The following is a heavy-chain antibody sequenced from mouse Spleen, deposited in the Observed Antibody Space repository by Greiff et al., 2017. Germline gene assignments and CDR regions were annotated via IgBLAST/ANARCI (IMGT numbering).Heavy chain of an antibody. Sequence: EVHLVESGPGLVKPSQSLSLTCSVTGYSITSGYYWNWIRQFPGNKLEWMGYISYDGSNNYNPSLKNRISITRDTSKNQFFLKLNSVTTEDTATYYCARRDYGSSYDWYFDVWGAGTTVTVSS. J-gene: IGHJ1*01. CDR1: GYSITSGYY. V-gene: IGHV3-6*01. CDR3: ARRDYGSSYDWYFDV. D-gene: IGHD1-1*01. CDR2: ISYDGSN.